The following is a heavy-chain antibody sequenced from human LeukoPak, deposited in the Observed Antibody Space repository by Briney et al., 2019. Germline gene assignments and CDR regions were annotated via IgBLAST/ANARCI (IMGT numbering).Heavy chain of an antibody. CDR3: ARESRGSWTLYDL. D-gene: IGHD6-13*01. CDR2: ISSRGSGI. Sequence: GGSLRLSCAASGFTFSDYYMSWIRQAPGKGLEWLSYISSRGSGIFYADSVKGRFTVSRDNAKNSLYLEVSGLRAEDTAVYYCARESRGSWTLYDLWGQGTLVTVSS. J-gene: IGHJ5*02. CDR1: GFTFSDYY. V-gene: IGHV3-11*01.